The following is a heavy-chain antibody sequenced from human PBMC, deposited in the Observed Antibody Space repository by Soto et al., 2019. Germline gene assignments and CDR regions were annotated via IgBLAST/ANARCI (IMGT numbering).Heavy chain of an antibody. CDR3: ARVSYDFWSGSLDYYYYGMDV. CDR1: GFTVSSNY. CDR2: IYSGGST. D-gene: IGHD3-3*01. V-gene: IGHV3-53*01. Sequence: GGSLRLSCAASGFTVSSNYMSWVRQAPGKGLEWVSVIYSGGSTYYADSVKGRFTISRDNSKNTLYLQMNSLRAEDTAVYYCARVSYDFWSGSLDYYYYGMDVWGQGTTVTVSS. J-gene: IGHJ6*02.